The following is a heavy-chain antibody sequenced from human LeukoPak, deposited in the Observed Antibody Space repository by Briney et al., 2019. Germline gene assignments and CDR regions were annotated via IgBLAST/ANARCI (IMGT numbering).Heavy chain of an antibody. Sequence: SETLSLTCTVSGGSISSYYWSWIRQPPGKGLEWIGYISYSGSTNYNPSLKSRVTISVAPYKKQFSLKLSSVTAADTAVYYCARIKWELPGGFDYWGQGTLVTVSS. CDR2: ISYSGST. D-gene: IGHD1-26*01. CDR3: ARIKWELPGGFDY. CDR1: GGSISSYY. J-gene: IGHJ4*02. V-gene: IGHV4-59*08.